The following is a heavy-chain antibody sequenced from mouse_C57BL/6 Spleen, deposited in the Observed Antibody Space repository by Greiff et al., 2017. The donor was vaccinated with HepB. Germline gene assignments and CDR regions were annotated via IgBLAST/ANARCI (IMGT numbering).Heavy chain of an antibody. V-gene: IGHV5-16*01. D-gene: IGHD3-2*02. CDR2: INYDGSST. Sequence: EVQLVESEGGLVQPGSSMKLSCTASGFTFSDYYMAWVRQVPEKGLEWVANINYDGSSTYYLDSLKSRFIITRDNAKNILYLQMSSLKSEDTATYYCARESSGYAMDYWGQGTSVTVSS. J-gene: IGHJ4*01. CDR3: ARESSGYAMDY. CDR1: GFTFSDYY.